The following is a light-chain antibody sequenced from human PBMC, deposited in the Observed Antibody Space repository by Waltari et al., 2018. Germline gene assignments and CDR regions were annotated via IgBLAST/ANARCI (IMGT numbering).Light chain of an antibody. J-gene: IGKJ1*01. V-gene: IGKV1-39*01. CDR2: TAS. CDR3: QQSNFGPWT. CDR1: QTVDKY. Sequence: DIQMTQSPSSLSAFVGDSVTITCRASQTVDKYLNWYQQKPGKAPKLLIYTASRLQSGVPSRFSGSGSGTDFTLTINNLQPEDFATYYCQQSNFGPWTFGQGTKVDNK.